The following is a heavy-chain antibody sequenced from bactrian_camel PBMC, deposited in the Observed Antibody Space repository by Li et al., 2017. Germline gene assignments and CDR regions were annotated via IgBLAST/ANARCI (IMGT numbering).Heavy chain of an antibody. D-gene: IGHD2*01. Sequence: VQLVESGGGSVQAGGSLRLSCVATGYNGRRECVGWFRQAPGKEHEGVAAIDIGGGRTTYTDSVKGRFTISRDNAKKMVYLQMDSLKPEDTAIYYYAPDAGQSRCSAGFCYCAWGEGTQVTVS. J-gene: IGHJ4*01. CDR2: IDIGGGRT. CDR1: GYNGRREC. CDR3: APDAGQSRCSAGFCYCA. V-gene: IGHV3S40*01.